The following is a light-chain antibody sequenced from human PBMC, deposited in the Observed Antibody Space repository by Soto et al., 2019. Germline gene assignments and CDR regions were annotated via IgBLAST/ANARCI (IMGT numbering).Light chain of an antibody. CDR1: QSVPSSY. CDR2: GAS. J-gene: IGKJ1*01. CDR3: QHYNSYSEA. V-gene: IGKV3-20*01. Sequence: EIVLTQSPGALSLSPGERVTLSCRASQSVPSSYLAWYQQKPGQAPRLLIYGASRRATGIPDRFSGSESGTDFTLTISRLEPADFATYYCQHYNSYSEAFGQGTKVELK.